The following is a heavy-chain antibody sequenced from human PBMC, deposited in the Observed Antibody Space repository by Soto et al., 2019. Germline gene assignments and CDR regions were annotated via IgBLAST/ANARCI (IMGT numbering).Heavy chain of an antibody. CDR1: GGSISSGVYY. J-gene: IGHJ4*02. CDR2: IYYSGST. CDR3: ASAYSSRWYLDY. V-gene: IGHV4-31*02. Sequence: PSETLSVTWTVSGGSISSGVYYWIWIRQHPGKGLEWIGYIYYSGSTYYNPSLKSRVTISVDTSKNQFSLKLSSVTAADTAVYYCASAYSSRWYLDYWGQGTLVTVSS. D-gene: IGHD6-13*01.